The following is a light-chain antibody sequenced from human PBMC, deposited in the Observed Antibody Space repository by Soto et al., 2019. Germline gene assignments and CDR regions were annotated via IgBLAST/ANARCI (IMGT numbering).Light chain of an antibody. CDR3: SSYTIRSTVT. V-gene: IGLV2-14*01. CDR2: EVS. Sequence: QSALTQPASVSGSPGQSITISCTGTSSDVGTYNYVSWYQHLPGKAPKLMIYEVSNRPSGVSNRFSGSKSGNTASLTISGLQAEDEADYYCSSYTIRSTVTFGGGTKLTVL. CDR1: SSDVGTYNY. J-gene: IGLJ2*01.